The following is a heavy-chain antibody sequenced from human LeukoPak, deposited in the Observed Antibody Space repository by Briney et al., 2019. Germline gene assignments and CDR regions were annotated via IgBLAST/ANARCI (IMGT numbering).Heavy chain of an antibody. CDR2: ISSSSSYI. CDR1: GFTFSSYS. D-gene: IGHD2-2*01. CDR3: AREEYYAHDAFDI. Sequence: GGSLRLSCSASGFTFSSYSMNWVRQAPGKGLEWVSSISSSSSYIYYADSVKGRFTISRDNAKNSLYLQVNSLRAEDTAVYYCAREEYYAHDAFDIWGQGTMVTVSS. J-gene: IGHJ3*02. V-gene: IGHV3-21*01.